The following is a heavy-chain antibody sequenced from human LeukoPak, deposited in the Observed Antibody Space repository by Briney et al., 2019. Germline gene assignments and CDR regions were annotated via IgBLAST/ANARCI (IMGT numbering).Heavy chain of an antibody. V-gene: IGHV4-59*01. Sequence: AETLSLTCTVSGGSFSNYCWSWIRQPPGKGLEWIGYIYYSGSTNYKPSLKNRVTISIDTSKNQFSLKLRSVTAEDTAVYYCASARLYGSGNVPFDYWGQGTLVTVSS. CDR3: ASARLYGSGNVPFDY. J-gene: IGHJ4*02. CDR1: GGSFSNYC. CDR2: IYYSGST. D-gene: IGHD3-10*01.